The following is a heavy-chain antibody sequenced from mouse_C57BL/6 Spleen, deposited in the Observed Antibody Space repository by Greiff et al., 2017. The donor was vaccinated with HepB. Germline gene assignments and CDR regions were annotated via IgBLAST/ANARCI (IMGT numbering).Heavy chain of an antibody. D-gene: IGHD2-4*01. CDR2: ILPGSGST. Sequence: VQGVESGAELMKPGASVKLSCKATGYTFTGYWIEWVKQRPGHGLEWIGEILPGSGSTNYNEKFKGKATFTADTSSNTAYMQLSSLTTEDSAIYYCARSTMITTRKYYAMDYWGQGTSVTVSS. CDR1: GYTFTGYW. J-gene: IGHJ4*01. CDR3: ARSTMITTRKYYAMDY. V-gene: IGHV1-9*01.